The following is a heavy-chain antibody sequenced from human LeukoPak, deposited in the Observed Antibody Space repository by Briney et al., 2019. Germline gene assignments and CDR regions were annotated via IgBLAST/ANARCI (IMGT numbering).Heavy chain of an antibody. CDR1: GGTFSSYA. J-gene: IGHJ4*02. D-gene: IGHD6-13*01. V-gene: IGHV1-69*05. CDR3: ASIAAAGYYFDY. Sequence: SVKVSCKASGGTFSSYAISWVRQAPGQGLEWMGRIIPIFGTANYAQKFQGRVTITTDESTSTAYMELSSLRSGDTAVYYCASIAAAGYYFDYWGQGTLVTVSS. CDR2: IIPIFGTA.